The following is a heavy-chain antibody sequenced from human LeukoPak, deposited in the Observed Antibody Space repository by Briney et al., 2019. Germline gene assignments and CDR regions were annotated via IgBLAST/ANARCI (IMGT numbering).Heavy chain of an antibody. V-gene: IGHV4-34*01. Sequence: SETLSLTCAVYGGSFSGYYWSWIRQPPGKGLEWIGEINHSGSTNYNPSLKSRITISVDKSKNQFSLKLSSVTAADTAVYYCAREGYCSGGNCYHNWFDPWGQGTLVTVSS. CDR2: INHSGST. CDR1: GGSFSGYY. CDR3: AREGYCSGGNCYHNWFDP. D-gene: IGHD2-15*01. J-gene: IGHJ5*02.